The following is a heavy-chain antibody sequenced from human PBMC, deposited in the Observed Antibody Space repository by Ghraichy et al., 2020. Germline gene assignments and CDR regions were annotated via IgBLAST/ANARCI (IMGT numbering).Heavy chain of an antibody. Sequence: SETLSLTCIVSGGSIGSSSYYWGWIRQPPGKGLEWIGTIYYSGSTYYNPSLKSRVTISVDTSKNQFSLKLNSVTAADTALYYCASSYSSSWLKFDYWGQGTLVTVSA. J-gene: IGHJ4*02. D-gene: IGHD6-13*01. V-gene: IGHV4-39*01. CDR1: GGSIGSSSYY. CDR2: IYYSGST. CDR3: ASSYSSSWLKFDY.